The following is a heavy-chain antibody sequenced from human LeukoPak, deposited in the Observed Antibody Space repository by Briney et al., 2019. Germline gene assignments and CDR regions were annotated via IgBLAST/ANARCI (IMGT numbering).Heavy chain of an antibody. J-gene: IGHJ4*02. D-gene: IGHD4-17*01. CDR2: ISYDGSNK. CDR3: AKEGDYGDYVLPPHFDY. V-gene: IGHV3-30*18. Sequence: SGGSLRLSCAASGFTFSSYGMHWVRQAPGKGLEWVAVISYDGSNKYYADSVKGRFTIYRDNSKNTLYLQMNSLRAEDTAVYYCAKEGDYGDYVLPPHFDYWGQGTLVTVSS. CDR1: GFTFSSYG.